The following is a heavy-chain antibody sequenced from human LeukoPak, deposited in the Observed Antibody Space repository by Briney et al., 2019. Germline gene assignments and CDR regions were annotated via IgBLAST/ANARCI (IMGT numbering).Heavy chain of an antibody. J-gene: IGHJ6*03. Sequence: GGSLRLSCAASGFTFSSYWMHWVRQAPGKGLVWVSRISSDGSSTSYADSVKGRFTISRDNAKNSLYLQMNSLRAEDTAVYYCARDGREYYDFWSGYYGDYYYYMDVWGKGTTVTVSS. D-gene: IGHD3-3*01. CDR1: GFTFSSYW. CDR3: ARDGREYYDFWSGYYGDYYYYMDV. CDR2: ISSDGSST. V-gene: IGHV3-74*01.